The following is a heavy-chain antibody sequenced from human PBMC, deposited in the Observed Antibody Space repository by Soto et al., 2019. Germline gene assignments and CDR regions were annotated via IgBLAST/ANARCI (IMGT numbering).Heavy chain of an antibody. CDR3: AHSPPYDILTGSLNYFDY. CDR1: GFSLSTSGVG. Sequence: QITLKESGPTLVNPTQTLTLTCTFSGFSLSTSGVGVGWIRQPPGKALEWLALIFWDDDKRYSPSLKSILTITKGNSKNRGVLTMTNMDPVHTATYYCAHSPPYDILTGSLNYFDYWGQGTLVTVSS. CDR2: IFWDDDK. J-gene: IGHJ4*02. V-gene: IGHV2-5*02. D-gene: IGHD3-9*01.